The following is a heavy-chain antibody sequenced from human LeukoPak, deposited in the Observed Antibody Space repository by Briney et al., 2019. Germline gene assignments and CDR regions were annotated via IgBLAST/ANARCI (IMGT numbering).Heavy chain of an antibody. Sequence: PSETLSLTCTVSGGSISSSSYYWGWIRQPPGKGLEWIGSIYYSGSTYYNPSLKSRVTISVDTSKNQFSLKLSSVTAADTAVYYCARDFFDRSGYPQGSYYYMDVWGKGTTVTVSS. CDR1: GGSISSSSYY. J-gene: IGHJ6*03. CDR3: ARDFFDRSGYPQGSYYYMDV. CDR2: IYYSGST. V-gene: IGHV4-39*07. D-gene: IGHD3-22*01.